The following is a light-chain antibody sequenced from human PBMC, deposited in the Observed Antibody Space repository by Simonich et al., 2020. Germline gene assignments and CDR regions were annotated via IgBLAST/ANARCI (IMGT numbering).Light chain of an antibody. CDR1: QSINNW. CDR3: QQYNSHFPT. Sequence: DIQMTQSPSTLSASVGDRVTITCRASQSINNWLAWYQQKPGKAPKLLIYKASSLESGVPSTFSGSGSVTEFTLTISSLQPDDFATYYCQQYNSHFPTFGQGTKVEIK. J-gene: IGKJ1*01. V-gene: IGKV1-5*03. CDR2: KAS.